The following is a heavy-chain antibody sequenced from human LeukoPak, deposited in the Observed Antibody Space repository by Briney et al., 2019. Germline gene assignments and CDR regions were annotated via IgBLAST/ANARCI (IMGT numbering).Heavy chain of an antibody. CDR3: AKDRIVGATTFDFDY. J-gene: IGHJ4*02. V-gene: IGHV3-23*01. Sequence: GGSLRLSCAASGFTFSSYAMSWVRQAPGKGLEWVSAVSGSGGSTCYADSVKGRFTISRDNSKNTLYLQMNGLRAEDTAVYYCAKDRIVGATTFDFDYWGQGTLVTVSS. D-gene: IGHD1-26*01. CDR2: VSGSGGST. CDR1: GFTFSSYA.